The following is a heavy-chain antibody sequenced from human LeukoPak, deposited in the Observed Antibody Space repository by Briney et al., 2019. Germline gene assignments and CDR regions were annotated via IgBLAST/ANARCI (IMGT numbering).Heavy chain of an antibody. CDR3: VCAMATTNDL. V-gene: IGHV3-66*01. CDR2: IYSGGST. Sequence: GGSLRLSCAASGFTVSSYYMRWVRQAPGKGLEWVSVIYSGGSTYYADSVKGRFTISRDNSKNSLYLQMNSLRAEDTDVYYCVCAMATTNDLWGQGTLVTVSS. D-gene: IGHD5-24*01. CDR1: GFTVSSYY. J-gene: IGHJ5*02.